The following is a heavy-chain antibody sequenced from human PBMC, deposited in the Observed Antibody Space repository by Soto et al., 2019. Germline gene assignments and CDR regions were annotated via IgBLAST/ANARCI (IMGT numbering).Heavy chain of an antibody. D-gene: IGHD6-13*01. CDR2: ISWNSGSI. CDR1: GFTFDDYA. Sequence: EVQLVESGGGLVQPGRSLRLSCAASGFTFDDYAMHWVRQAPGKGLEWVSGISWNSGSIGYADSVKGRFTISRDNAKNSLYLQMNSLRAEDTALYYCAHAAAGRDYWGQGTLVTVSS. J-gene: IGHJ4*02. CDR3: AHAAAGRDY. V-gene: IGHV3-9*01.